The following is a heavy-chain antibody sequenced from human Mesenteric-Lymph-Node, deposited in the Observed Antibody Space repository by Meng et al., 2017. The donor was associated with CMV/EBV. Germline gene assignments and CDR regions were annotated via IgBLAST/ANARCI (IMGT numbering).Heavy chain of an antibody. V-gene: IGHV4-59*01. CDR1: GGSLSSYY. CDR3: ARALYDSSGYYYVDY. D-gene: IGHD3-22*01. Sequence: SETLSLTCTVSGGSLSSYYWTWIRQPPGKGLEWIGYTYYNERTNYNPSLKSRVTISVDTSKNQFSLKLSSVTTADTAMYYCARALYDSSGYYYVDYWGQGTLVTVSS. J-gene: IGHJ4*02. CDR2: TYYNERT.